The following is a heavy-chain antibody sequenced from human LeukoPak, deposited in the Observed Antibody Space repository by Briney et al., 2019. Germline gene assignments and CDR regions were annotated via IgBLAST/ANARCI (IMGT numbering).Heavy chain of an antibody. CDR3: ATSIVVVPAAYYYFDY. D-gene: IGHD2-2*01. V-gene: IGHV3-23*01. CDR1: GFTFSSHA. CDR2: ISGNGAGT. J-gene: IGHJ4*02. Sequence: PGGSLRLSCTPSGFTFSSHAMSWVRQAPGKGLEWVSGISGNGAGTYYGDSVKGRFTISRDNSKNTLYLQMNSLRAEDTAVYYCATSIVVVPAAYYYFDYWGQGTLVTVSS.